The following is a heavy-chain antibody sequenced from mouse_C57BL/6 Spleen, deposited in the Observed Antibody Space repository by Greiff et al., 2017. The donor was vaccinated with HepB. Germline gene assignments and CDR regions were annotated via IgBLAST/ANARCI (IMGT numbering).Heavy chain of an antibody. V-gene: IGHV1-55*01. J-gene: IGHJ3*01. D-gene: IGHD1-1*01. CDR2: IYPGSGST. CDR3: ARGKDYSFAY. Sequence: QVHVKQPGAELVKPGASVKMSCKASGYTFTSYWITWVKQRPGQGLEWIGDIYPGSGSTNYNEKFKSKATLTVDTSSSTAYMQLSSLTSEDSAVYYCARGKDYSFAYWGQGTLVTVSA. CDR1: GYTFTSYW.